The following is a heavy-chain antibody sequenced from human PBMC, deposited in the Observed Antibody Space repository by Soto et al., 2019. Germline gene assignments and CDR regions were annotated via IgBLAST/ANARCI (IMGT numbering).Heavy chain of an antibody. V-gene: IGHV3-11*01. D-gene: IGHD6-13*01. CDR2: ITSSNSAI. CDR3: ARRIATAGAHAFDI. Sequence: GGSLRLSCAASGFTFSDYYMSWIRQAPGKGLEWVSYITSSNSAIYYADSVKGRFTISRDNAKNSLYLQMNSLRAEDTAVYYCARRIATAGAHAFDIWGQGTMVTV. CDR1: GFTFSDYY. J-gene: IGHJ3*02.